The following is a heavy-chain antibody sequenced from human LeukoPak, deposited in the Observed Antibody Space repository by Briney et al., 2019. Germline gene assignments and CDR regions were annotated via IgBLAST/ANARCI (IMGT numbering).Heavy chain of an antibody. J-gene: IGHJ4*02. CDR2: IRHDGSNK. V-gene: IGHV3-30*02. D-gene: IGHD5-18*01. CDR3: AKHRSRPYNYGSASVDF. CDR1: GFTFSTYG. Sequence: GRSLRLSCAVSGFTFSTYGTHWVRPAPGKGLGWVAFIRHDGSNKYYIDSVKGRSTIPRDNSKNTLYLRMNNVRAEDTSVYYCAKHRSRPYNYGSASVDFWGQGTLVTVSS.